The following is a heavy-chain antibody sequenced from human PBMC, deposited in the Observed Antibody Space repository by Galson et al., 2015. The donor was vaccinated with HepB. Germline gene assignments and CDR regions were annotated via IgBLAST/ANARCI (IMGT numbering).Heavy chain of an antibody. Sequence: SVKVSCKASGYTFTSYAMNWVRQAPGQGLEWMGWINTNTGNPTYAQGFTGRFVFSLDTTVSTAYLQISSLKAEDTAVYYCARGWLGNWFGDPTGYAFDIWGQGTMVTVSS. CDR2: INTNTGNP. J-gene: IGHJ3*02. D-gene: IGHD3-10*01. CDR1: GYTFTSYA. CDR3: ARGWLGNWFGDPTGYAFDI. V-gene: IGHV7-4-1*02.